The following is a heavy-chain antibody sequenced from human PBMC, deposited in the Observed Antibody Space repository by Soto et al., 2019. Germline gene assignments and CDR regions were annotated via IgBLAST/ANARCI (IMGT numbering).Heavy chain of an antibody. CDR3: ARDRARYCSGGSCYRGYFDY. CDR2: IYYSGST. CDR1: GGSISSGGYY. D-gene: IGHD2-15*01. V-gene: IGHV4-31*03. J-gene: IGHJ4*02. Sequence: SETLSLTCTVSGGSISSGGYYWSWIRQHPGKGLEWIGYIYYSGSTYYNPSLKSRVTISVDMSKNQFSLKLSSVTAADTAVYYCARDRARYCSGGSCYRGYFDYWGQGTLVTVSS.